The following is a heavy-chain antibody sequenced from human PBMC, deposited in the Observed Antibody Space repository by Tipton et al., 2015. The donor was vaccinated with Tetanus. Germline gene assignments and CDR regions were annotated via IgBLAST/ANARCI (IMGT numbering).Heavy chain of an antibody. D-gene: IGHD1-1*01. CDR3: ARDWTGTGVDGAFDL. V-gene: IGHV1-69*04. CDR2: IFPMFGKT. CDR1: GGTFSSYA. J-gene: IGHJ3*01. Sequence: QSGPEVKKPGSSVKISCKVSGGTFSSYAISWVRQAPGQGLEWMGRIFPMFGKTNYAQKFQGRVTITADKSTYTAYMELSSLTSEDTAVYYCARDWTGTGVDGAFDLWGQGTVVTVSS.